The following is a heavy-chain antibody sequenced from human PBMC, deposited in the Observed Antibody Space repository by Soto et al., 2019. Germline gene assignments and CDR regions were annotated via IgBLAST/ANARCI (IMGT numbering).Heavy chain of an antibody. CDR2: IWYDGSNK. J-gene: IGHJ6*02. V-gene: IGHV3-33*01. CDR1: GFTFRSYA. D-gene: IGHD3-10*01. CDR3: ARGSGRSGGCMDV. Sequence: GSLRLSCAVSGFTFRSYAMHWVRQAPGKGLDWVAVIWYDGSNKYYVDSVKGRFTISRDNSKNTLFLQMNSLRAEDTAVYYCARGSGRSGGCMDVWGQGTTVTVSS.